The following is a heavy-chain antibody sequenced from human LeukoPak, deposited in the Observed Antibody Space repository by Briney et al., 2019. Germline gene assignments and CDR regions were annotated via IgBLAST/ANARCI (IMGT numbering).Heavy chain of an antibody. CDR2: IIPIFGTA. CDR3: AREFWGSRYFDY. Sequence: SVKVSCKASGYTFTSYGISWVRQAPGQGLEWMGGIIPIFGTANYAQKFQGRVTITADESTSTAYMELSSLRSEDTAVYYCAREFWGSRYFDYWGQGTLVTVSS. J-gene: IGHJ4*02. D-gene: IGHD7-27*01. CDR1: GYTFTSYG. V-gene: IGHV1-69*13.